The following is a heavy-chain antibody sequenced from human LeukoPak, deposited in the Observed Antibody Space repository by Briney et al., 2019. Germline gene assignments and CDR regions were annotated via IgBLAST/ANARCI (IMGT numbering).Heavy chain of an antibody. CDR3: AKDLAGGVIVFTWFDP. Sequence: GGALRLSCAASRFTFSRYGMQGVRQAPGKGLAGVAVISYDGSNKYFADSVKGRFTISRDNSNTTLYLQMNSLRAEDTAVYYCAKDLAGGVIVFTWFDPWGQGTLVTVSS. CDR1: RFTFSRYG. V-gene: IGHV3-30*18. J-gene: IGHJ5*02. D-gene: IGHD3-16*02. CDR2: ISYDGSNK.